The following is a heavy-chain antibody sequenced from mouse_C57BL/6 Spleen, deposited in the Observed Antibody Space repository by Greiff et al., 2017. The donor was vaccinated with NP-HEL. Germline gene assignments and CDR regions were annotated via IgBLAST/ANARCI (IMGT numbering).Heavy chain of an antibody. J-gene: IGHJ1*03. Sequence: QVQLKQPGAELVRPGTSVKLSCKASGYTFTSYWMHWVKQRPGQGLEWIGVIDPSDSYTNYNQKFKGKATLTVDTSSSTAYMQLSSLTSEDSAVYYCARRDYGNYGWYFDVWGTGTTVTVSS. V-gene: IGHV1-59*01. D-gene: IGHD2-1*01. CDR2: IDPSDSYT. CDR1: GYTFTSYW. CDR3: ARRDYGNYGWYFDV.